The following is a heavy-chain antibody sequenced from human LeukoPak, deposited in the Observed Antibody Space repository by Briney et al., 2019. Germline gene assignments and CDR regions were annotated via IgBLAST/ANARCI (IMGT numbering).Heavy chain of an antibody. V-gene: IGHV1-8*01. CDR1: GYTFTSYD. CDR3: ARGQWFGDHLQIYYYYGMDV. Sequence: GASVKVSCKASGYTFTSYDINWVRQATGQGLEWMGGMNPNSGNTGYAQKFQGRVTMTRNTSISTAYMELSSLRSEDTAVYYCARGQWFGDHLQIYYYYGMDVWGQGTTVTVSS. J-gene: IGHJ6*02. D-gene: IGHD3-10*01. CDR2: MNPNSGNT.